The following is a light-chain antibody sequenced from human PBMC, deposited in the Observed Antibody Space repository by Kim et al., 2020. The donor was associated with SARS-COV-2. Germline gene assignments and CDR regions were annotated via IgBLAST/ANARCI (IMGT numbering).Light chain of an antibody. CDR2: IAS. Sequence: ASVGDRVTITCRASQGISSHLAWYQPKPGKAPKLLIYIASTLQSGVPSRFSGSGSGTDFTLTISSLQPEDFATYYCQQLNVYPLTFGGGTKVDIK. V-gene: IGKV1-9*01. CDR3: QQLNVYPLT. CDR1: QGISSH. J-gene: IGKJ4*01.